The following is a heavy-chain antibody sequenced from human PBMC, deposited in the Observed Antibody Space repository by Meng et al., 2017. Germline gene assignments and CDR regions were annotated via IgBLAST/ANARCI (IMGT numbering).Heavy chain of an antibody. V-gene: IGHV3-23*01. CDR2: ISGSGGST. CDR3: AKGGIGVVVAATPVYFDY. CDR1: GFTFRSSA. J-gene: IGHJ4*02. D-gene: IGHD2-15*01. Sequence: GESLIIHRAASGFTFRSSAMSWVRQAPGKGLEWVSAISGSGGSTYYADSVKGRFTVSRDNSKNTLYLQMNSLRAEDTAVYYCAKGGIGVVVAATPVYFDYWGQGTLVTVSS.